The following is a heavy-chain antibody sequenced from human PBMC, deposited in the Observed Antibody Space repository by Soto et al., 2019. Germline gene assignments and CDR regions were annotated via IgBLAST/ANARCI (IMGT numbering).Heavy chain of an antibody. CDR1: GFTVSSNY. J-gene: IGHJ4*02. V-gene: IGHV3-53*01. CDR2: IYTGGTT. CDR3: ARSMSTVVPFAY. D-gene: IGHD4-17*01. Sequence: EVQLVESGGGLIQPGGSLRLSCAASGFTVSSNYMSWVRQAPGKGLEWVSVIYTGGTTYYADSVKGRFTISRDNSKNTLYLQMNSLRAEDTAVYYCARSMSTVVPFAYWGQGTLVTVSS.